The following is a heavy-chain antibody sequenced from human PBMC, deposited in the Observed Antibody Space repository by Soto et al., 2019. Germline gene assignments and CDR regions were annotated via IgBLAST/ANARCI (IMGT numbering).Heavy chain of an antibody. Sequence: GGSLRLSCAASGFILSRCGMNWVCQARGNGQERVAVISFDGKIKYSADSVKGRFTISRDNSKNTLYLQINSLSAEDTAASYFPTLATPPGVHIWGQRTKVTFS. CDR3: PTLATPPGVHI. J-gene: IGHJ3*02. D-gene: IGHD5-12*01. V-gene: IGHV3-30*03. CDR1: GFILSRCG. CDR2: ISFDGKIK.